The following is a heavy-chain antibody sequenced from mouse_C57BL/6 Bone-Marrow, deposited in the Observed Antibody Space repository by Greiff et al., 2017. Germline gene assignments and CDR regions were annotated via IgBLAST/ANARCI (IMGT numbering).Heavy chain of an antibody. CDR3: GMQRGDGGVYAMGC. D-gene: IGHD2-3*01. Sequence: QVQLQQSGAELVKPGASVKISCKASGYTFTDYYINWVKQRPGQGLEWIGKIGPGSGSTYYNEKFKGKATLTADKSSSTAYMQLSSLTSEDSAVYFCGMQRGDGGVYAMGCWGQGTSGAGSS. CDR1: GYTFTDYY. J-gene: IGHJ4*01. CDR2: IGPGSGST. V-gene: IGHV1-77*01.